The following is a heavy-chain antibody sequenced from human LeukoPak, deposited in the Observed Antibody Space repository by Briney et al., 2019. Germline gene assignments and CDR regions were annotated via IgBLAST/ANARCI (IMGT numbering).Heavy chain of an antibody. J-gene: IGHJ4*02. Sequence: GGSLRLSCAASGFTFSSYEMNWVRQAPGKGPEWVSGIGPSGEKTYYADSVKGRFTISRDNSENSLYLQMNSLRAEDTAVYYCAKGVVVVAAKYYFDYWGQGTLVTVSS. D-gene: IGHD2-15*01. CDR3: AKGVVVVAAKYYFDY. CDR2: IGPSGEKT. CDR1: GFTFSSYE. V-gene: IGHV3-23*01.